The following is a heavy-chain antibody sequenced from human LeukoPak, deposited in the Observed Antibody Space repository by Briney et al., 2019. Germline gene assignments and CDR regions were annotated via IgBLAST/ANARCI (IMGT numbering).Heavy chain of an antibody. J-gene: IGHJ4*02. Sequence: PGGAVRLSCAASGFTFSSYAMNWVRQAPGKGLEWVSSITSSSSYIYYADSVKGRFTISRDNAKNSLYLQMNSLRAEDTAVYYCARGAVTSDYWGQGTLVTVS. CDR2: ITSSSSYI. D-gene: IGHD4-11*01. V-gene: IGHV3-21*01. CDR1: GFTFSSYA. CDR3: ARGAVTSDY.